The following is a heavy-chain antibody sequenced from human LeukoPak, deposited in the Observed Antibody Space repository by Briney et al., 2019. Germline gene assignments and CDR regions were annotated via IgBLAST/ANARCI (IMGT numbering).Heavy chain of an antibody. CDR1: GGSISSYY. CDR2: IYYSGST. D-gene: IGHD3-3*01. CDR3: ARVPDYDFWSGKYYYGMDV. J-gene: IGHJ6*02. Sequence: PSETLSLTCTVSGGSISSYYWSWIRQPPGKGLEWIGYIYYSGSTNYNPSLKSRVTISVDTSKNQFSLKLSSVTAADTAVYYCARVPDYDFWSGKYYYGMDVWGQGTTVTVSS. V-gene: IGHV4-59*01.